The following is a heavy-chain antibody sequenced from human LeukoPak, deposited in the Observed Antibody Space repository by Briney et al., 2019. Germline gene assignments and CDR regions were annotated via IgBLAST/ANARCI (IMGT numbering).Heavy chain of an antibody. D-gene: IGHD6-13*01. Sequence: GSLRLSCAASGFTFSSYSMNWVRQPPGKGLEWIGSIYYSGSTYYNPSLKSRVTISVDTSKNQFSLKLSSVTAADTAVYYCARAFNIAAAFRVKSHLYYFDYWGQGTLVTVSS. J-gene: IGHJ4*02. V-gene: IGHV4-39*07. CDR2: IYYSGST. CDR3: ARAFNIAAAFRVKSHLYYFDY. CDR1: GFTFSSYS.